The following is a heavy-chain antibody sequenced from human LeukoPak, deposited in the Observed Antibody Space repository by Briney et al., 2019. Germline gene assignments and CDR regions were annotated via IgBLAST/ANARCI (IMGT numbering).Heavy chain of an antibody. J-gene: IGHJ5*02. CDR2: FDPEDGET. V-gene: IGHV1-24*01. D-gene: IGHD3-22*01. Sequence: ASVKVSCKASGYTFTGYYMHWVRQAPGKGLEWMGGFDPEDGETIYAQKFQGRVTMTEDTSTDTAYMELSSLRSEDTAVYYCATEGRGDSSGYLALGSWGQGTLVTVSS. CDR1: GYTFTGYY. CDR3: ATEGRGDSSGYLALGS.